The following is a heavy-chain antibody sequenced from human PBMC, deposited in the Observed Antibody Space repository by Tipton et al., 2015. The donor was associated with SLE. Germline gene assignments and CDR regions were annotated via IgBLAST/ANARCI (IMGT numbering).Heavy chain of an antibody. J-gene: IGHJ4*02. CDR2: IYTSGST. Sequence: TLSLTCTVSGGSISSYYSSWIRPPAGKGLEWIGRIYTSGSTNYNPSLKSRVTISVDTSKNQFSLNLSSVTAADTAVYYCARDLTIFGVVRDYWGQGTLVTVSS. CDR3: ARDLTIFGVVRDY. V-gene: IGHV4-4*07. D-gene: IGHD3-3*01. CDR1: GGSISSYY.